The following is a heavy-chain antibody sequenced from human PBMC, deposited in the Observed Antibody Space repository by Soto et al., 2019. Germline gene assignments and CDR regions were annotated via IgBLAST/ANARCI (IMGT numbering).Heavy chain of an antibody. V-gene: IGHV3-7*01. CDR1: GFTFNTYW. CDR2: IKQDGSEK. J-gene: IGHJ6*02. Sequence: GGSLRLSCAASGFTFNTYWMSWVRQAPGKGLEWVANIKQDGSEKYYVDSVKGRFTISRDNAKNSLYLQMNSLRAEDTAVYYCARDLYGMDVWGQGTTVTVSS. CDR3: ARDLYGMDV.